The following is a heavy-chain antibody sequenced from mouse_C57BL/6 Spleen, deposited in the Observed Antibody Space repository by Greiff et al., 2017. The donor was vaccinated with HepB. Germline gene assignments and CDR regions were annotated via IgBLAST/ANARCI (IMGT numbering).Heavy chain of an antibody. CDR1: GYAFSSSW. J-gene: IGHJ3*01. D-gene: IGHD1-1*02. CDR2: IYPGDGDT. Sequence: VQLQQSGPELVKPGASVKISCKASGYAFSSSWMNWVKQRPGKGLEWIGRIYPGDGDTNYNGKFKGKATLTADKSSSTAYMQLSSLTSEDSAFYFCARSGGSWFAYWGQGTLVTVSA. V-gene: IGHV1-82*01. CDR3: ARSGGSWFAY.